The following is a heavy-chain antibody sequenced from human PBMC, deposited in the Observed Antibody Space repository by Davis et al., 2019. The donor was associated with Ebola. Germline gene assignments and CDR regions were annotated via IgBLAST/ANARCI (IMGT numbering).Heavy chain of an antibody. D-gene: IGHD5-24*01. Sequence: GGSLRLSCAASGFTFSGSAMHWVRQASGKGLEGVGRIRSKANSYATAYAASVKGRFTISRDDSKNTAYLQMNSLKTEDTAVYYCTSSVEMATIVVDYWGQGTLVTVSS. CDR1: GFTFSGSA. CDR2: IRSKANSYAT. J-gene: IGHJ4*02. V-gene: IGHV3-73*01. CDR3: TSSVEMATIVVDY.